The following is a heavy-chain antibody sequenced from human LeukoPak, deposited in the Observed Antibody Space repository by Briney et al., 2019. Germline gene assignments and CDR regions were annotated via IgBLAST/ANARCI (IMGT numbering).Heavy chain of an antibody. D-gene: IGHD2-2*01. Sequence: ASVKVSCKTSGYTFSDYYIHWVRQAPGQGLHWMGWINPKSGATLFSQSFQGRLTMTTDSSINTAYMELSRLLSDDTAVYYCTRSDCSHTSCRRGGYYDFWSQGTLVAVSS. CDR2: INPKSGAT. J-gene: IGHJ4*02. CDR1: GYTFSDYY. V-gene: IGHV1-2*02. CDR3: TRSDCSHTSCRRGGYYDF.